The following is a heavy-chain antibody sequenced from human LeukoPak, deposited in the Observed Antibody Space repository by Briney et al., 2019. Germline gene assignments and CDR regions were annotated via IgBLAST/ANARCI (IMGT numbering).Heavy chain of an antibody. CDR2: ISGSGGNT. CDR3: AKCLLLTGGAVDY. Sequence: PGGSLRLSCAASGFTFSSYAMSLVRQAPGKGLEWVSAISGSGGNTYYADSVKGRFTISRDNSKNTLYLQMNSLRAEDTAVYYCAKCLLLTGGAVDYWGQGTLVTVSS. J-gene: IGHJ4*02. V-gene: IGHV3-23*01. CDR1: GFTFSSYA. D-gene: IGHD7-27*01.